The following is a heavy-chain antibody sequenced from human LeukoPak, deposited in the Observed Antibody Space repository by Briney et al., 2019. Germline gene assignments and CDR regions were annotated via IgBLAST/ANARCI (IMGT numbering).Heavy chain of an antibody. D-gene: IGHD2-2*01. V-gene: IGHV4-4*07. J-gene: IGHJ3*02. Sequence: PSQTLSLPCTVTGGSLINSHWTCIRQPARNGLEWIGPIFSSGRTDYNPSLKKRVSMSVDTSKNQFSLKLTSMTAADTAVYYCARRKVLPTAVDAFDIWGQGTMVTVSS. CDR2: IFSSGRT. CDR1: GGSLINSH. CDR3: ARRKVLPTAVDAFDI.